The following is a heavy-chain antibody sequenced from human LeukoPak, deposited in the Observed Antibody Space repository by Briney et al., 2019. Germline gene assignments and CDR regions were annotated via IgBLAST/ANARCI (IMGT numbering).Heavy chain of an antibody. Sequence: PGGSLRPSCAASGFTFSGYWMHWVRQAPGKGLVWVSRINSDGSSTSYADSVKGRFTISRDNAKNTLYLQMNSLRAEDTAVYYCARDVVPAAMGGWFDPWGQGTLVTVSS. CDR3: ARDVVPAAMGGWFDP. D-gene: IGHD2-2*01. CDR1: GFTFSGYW. CDR2: INSDGSST. J-gene: IGHJ5*02. V-gene: IGHV3-74*01.